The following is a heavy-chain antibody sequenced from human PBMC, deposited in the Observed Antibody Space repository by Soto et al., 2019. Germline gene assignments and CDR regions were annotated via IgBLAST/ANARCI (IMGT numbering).Heavy chain of an antibody. Sequence: QVQLVQSGAEVKKPGASVKISCKASGYIFTSYVMHWLRQAPGQSLERMGWINAGNGNTQFSQKFQGKITPTRDTFAGTVYRELRSLGSEDTGVYYCAREDGFFDRSCRLDYWYFGLWGRGTPGPFSS. CDR1: GYIFTSYV. D-gene: IGHD3-16*02. CDR2: INAGNGNT. CDR3: AREDGFFDRSCRLDYWYFGL. J-gene: IGHJ2*01. V-gene: IGHV1-3*01.